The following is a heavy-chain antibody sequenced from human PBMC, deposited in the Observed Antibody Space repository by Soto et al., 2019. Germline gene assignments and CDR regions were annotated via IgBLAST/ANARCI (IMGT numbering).Heavy chain of an antibody. D-gene: IGHD3-22*01. CDR3: AREGGSYDSGGYLIRGAFDI. CDR1: GDSISRIDYY. J-gene: IGHJ3*02. CDR2: IYFRGNT. V-gene: IGHV4-31*03. Sequence: PSETLSLTCSVSGDSISRIDYYWTWIRQHPEKGLEWIGNIYFRGNTYYSPSLESRLTISVDTSKNQFSLKLTSVTAADTAVYYCAREGGSYDSGGYLIRGAFDIWGLGTMVTVSS.